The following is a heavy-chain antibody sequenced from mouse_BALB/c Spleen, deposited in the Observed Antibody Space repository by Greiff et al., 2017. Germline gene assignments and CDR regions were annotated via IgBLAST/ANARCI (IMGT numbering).Heavy chain of an antibody. J-gene: IGHJ4*01. D-gene: IGHD1-1*01. V-gene: IGHV5-6-4*01. CDR2: ISSGGSYT. Sequence: EVKLVESGGGLVKPGGSLKLSCAASGFTFSSYTMSWVRQTPEKRLEWVATISSGGSYTYYPDSVKGRFTISRDNAKNTLYLQMSSLKSEDTAMYYCTRGGGHYYGSSYVGAMDYWGQGTSVTVSS. CDR1: GFTFSSYT. CDR3: TRGGGHYYGSSYVGAMDY.